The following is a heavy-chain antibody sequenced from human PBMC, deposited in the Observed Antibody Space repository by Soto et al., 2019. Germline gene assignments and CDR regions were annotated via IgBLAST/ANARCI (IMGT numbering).Heavy chain of an antibody. D-gene: IGHD3-22*01. V-gene: IGHV4-31*03. CDR2: IYYSGST. Sequence: SETLSLTCTVSGGSISSGGYYWSWIRQHPGKGLEWIGYIYYSGSTYYNPSLKSRVTISVDTSKNQFSLKLSSVTAADTAVYYCAREGGYYYDSSGYFDYWGQGTLVTVSS. CDR3: AREGGYYYDSSGYFDY. J-gene: IGHJ4*02. CDR1: GGSISSGGYY.